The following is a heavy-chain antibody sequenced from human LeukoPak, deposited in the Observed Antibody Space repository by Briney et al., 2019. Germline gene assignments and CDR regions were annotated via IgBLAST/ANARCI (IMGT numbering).Heavy chain of an antibody. D-gene: IGHD3-22*01. J-gene: IGHJ4*02. CDR2: IIPIFGTA. CDR1: GGTFSSYA. CDR3: ARTIYYYDSSGPLGALGY. V-gene: IGHV1-69*01. Sequence: SVKVSCKASGGTFSSYAISWVRQAPGQGLEWMGGIIPIFGTANNAQKSQGRVTITADESTSTAYMELSSLRSEDTAVYYCARTIYYYDSSGPLGALGYWGQGTLVTVSS.